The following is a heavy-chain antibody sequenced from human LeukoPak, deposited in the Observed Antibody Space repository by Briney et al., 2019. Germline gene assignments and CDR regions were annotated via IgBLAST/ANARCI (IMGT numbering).Heavy chain of an antibody. CDR2: IYYSGST. J-gene: IGHJ6*03. CDR1: GGSISSSSYY. Sequence: SETLSLTCTVSGGSISSSSYYWGWVRQPPGKALEWIGSIYYSGSTYYNPSLKSRVTISVDTSKNQFSLKLSSVTAADTAVYYCARIAAAGTWAYYYYMDVWGKGTTVTVSS. V-gene: IGHV4-39*07. CDR3: ARIAAAGTWAYYYYMDV. D-gene: IGHD6-13*01.